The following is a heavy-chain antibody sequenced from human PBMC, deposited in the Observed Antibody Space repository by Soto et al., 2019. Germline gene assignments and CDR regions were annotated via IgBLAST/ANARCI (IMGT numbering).Heavy chain of an antibody. CDR1: GFTFSDYY. J-gene: IGHJ4*02. CDR3: ARDVDADFRTDFDY. Sequence: GGSLRLSCAASGFTFSDYYMIWIRQAPGKGLEWVSYITSSGSDTNYAASARGRFTISRDNAENSVYLEMDSLRAEDTALYYCARDVDADFRTDFDYWGRGTLVTVSS. V-gene: IGHV3-11*05. D-gene: IGHD4-17*01. CDR2: ITSSGSDT.